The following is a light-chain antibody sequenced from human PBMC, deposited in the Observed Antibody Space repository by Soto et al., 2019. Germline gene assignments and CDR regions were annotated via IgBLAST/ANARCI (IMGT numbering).Light chain of an antibody. J-gene: IGKJ5*01. V-gene: IGKV1-5*03. Sequence: IQMTQSPSTLSASVGDRVTITCRASRSISGWLAWYQQKPGKAPKLLIYQVSTLQSGVPSRFSGSGSGTEFTLSISSLQPDDCATYYCQQANSFPFTFGQGTRLEIK. CDR1: RSISGW. CDR2: QVS. CDR3: QQANSFPFT.